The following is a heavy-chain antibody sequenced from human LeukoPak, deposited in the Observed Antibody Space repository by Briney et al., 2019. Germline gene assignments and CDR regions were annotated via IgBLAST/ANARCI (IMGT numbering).Heavy chain of an antibody. V-gene: IGHV4-39*01. J-gene: IGHJ4*02. CDR2: IFYTGKI. CDR1: GDSITTEYYW. Sequence: SQTLSLTCDVSGDSITTEYYWWGWLRQPPGKGLEWNAIIFYTGKIHDNPSLRNRISMSVDTSKDQFSLRLSAVTGADTAVYYCARQLGVGVWALDRWGQGTLVTVSS. CDR3: ARQLGVGVWALDR. D-gene: IGHD3-16*01.